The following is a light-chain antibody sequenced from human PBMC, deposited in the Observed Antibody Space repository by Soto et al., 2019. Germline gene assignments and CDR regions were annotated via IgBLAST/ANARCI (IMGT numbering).Light chain of an antibody. Sequence: QSVLTQPPSVSGAPGQRITISCTGSSSNIGAGYPIHWYQQLPGTAPRLLIFGNTIRPSGVPARFSGSRSGLAITGLQAEDEADYYCQSYDSSLSGYVFGAGTKLTVL. V-gene: IGLV1-40*01. CDR3: QSYDSSLSGYV. J-gene: IGLJ1*01. CDR1: SSNIGAGYP. CDR2: GNT.